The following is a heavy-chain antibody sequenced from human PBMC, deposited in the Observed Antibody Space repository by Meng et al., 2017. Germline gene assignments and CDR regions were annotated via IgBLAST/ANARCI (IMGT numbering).Heavy chain of an antibody. CDR3: ATGSGSYPLVKY. CDR1: GGTFTGYA. CDR2: VIPIFGTA. V-gene: IGHV1-69*01. D-gene: IGHD3-10*01. J-gene: IGHJ4*02. Sequence: QGLLVQSGVEGRKPGSLVEGACKASGGTFTGYAISWVRQAPGQELEWRGGVIPIFGTANYAQKFQGRVTISAYESTSTAYMEMSSLRSEDTAVYYCATGSGSYPLVKYWGQGTLVTVSS.